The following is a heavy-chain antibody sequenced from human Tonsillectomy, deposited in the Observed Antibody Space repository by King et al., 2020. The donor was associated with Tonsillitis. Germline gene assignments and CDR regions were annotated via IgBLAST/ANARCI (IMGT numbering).Heavy chain of an antibody. J-gene: IGHJ6*03. CDR2: ISHDGSNK. CDR3: ARDHRPYYYYSDSSAYYYYYYMDV. V-gene: IGHV3-33*01. CDR1: EFTFSSYG. Sequence: VQLVESGGGVVRPGGSLRLSCVASEFTFSSYGMNWVRQAPGKGLEWVAVISHDGSNKYYADSVKGRFNVSRDNSKNTLHLHMSSLRAEDTAVYYCARDHRPYYYYSDSSAYYYYYYMDVWGKGTTVTVSS. D-gene: IGHD3-22*01.